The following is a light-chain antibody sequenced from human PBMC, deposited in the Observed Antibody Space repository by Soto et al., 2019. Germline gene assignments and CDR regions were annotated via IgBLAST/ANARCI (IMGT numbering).Light chain of an antibody. CDR2: AAS. J-gene: IGKJ1*01. CDR1: QSINKY. V-gene: IGKV1-39*01. CDR3: QQSYSTPRT. Sequence: DIQMTQSPSSLSASVGNRVTITCRASQSINKYLNWYQQKPGEAPKLLIYAASSLQSGVPSRFSGTESGTDFTLTISGLQPEDFGTYYCQQSYSTPRTFDQGTNVEIK.